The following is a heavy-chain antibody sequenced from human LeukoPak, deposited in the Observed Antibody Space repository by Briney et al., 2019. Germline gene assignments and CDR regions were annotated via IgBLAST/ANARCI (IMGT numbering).Heavy chain of an antibody. V-gene: IGHV3-73*01. J-gene: IGHJ4*02. CDR1: GFTFSGSA. CDR2: IRSKANSYAT. D-gene: IGHD3-22*01. Sequence: GGSLRLSCAASGFTFSGSAMHWVRQASGKGLEWVGRIRSKANSYATAYAASVKGRFTLSRDDSKNTAYLQMDSLKTKDTAVYYCTSRGDSSGYSYPFDYWGQGTLVTVSS. CDR3: TSRGDSSGYSYPFDY.